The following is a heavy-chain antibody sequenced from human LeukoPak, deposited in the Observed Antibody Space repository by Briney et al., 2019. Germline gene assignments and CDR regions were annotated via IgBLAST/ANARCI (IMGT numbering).Heavy chain of an antibody. Sequence: SVKVSCKASGGTFISYAISWVRQAPGQGLEWMGGIIPIFGTANYAQKFQGRVTITADESTSTAYMELSSLRSEDTAVYYCARDGLLLWRSVDYYGMDVWGQGTTVTVSS. D-gene: IGHD3-10*01. CDR3: ARDGLLLWRSVDYYGMDV. V-gene: IGHV1-69*13. CDR1: GGTFISYA. J-gene: IGHJ6*02. CDR2: IIPIFGTA.